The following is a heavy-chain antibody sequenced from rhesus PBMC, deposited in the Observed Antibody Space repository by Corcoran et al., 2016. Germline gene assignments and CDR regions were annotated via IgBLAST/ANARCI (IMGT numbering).Heavy chain of an antibody. D-gene: IGHD1-32*01. CDR2: INGNSGST. CDR1: GASISSYW. CDR3: ARRHRNYYYGLDS. J-gene: IGHJ6*01. V-gene: IGHV4-80*01. Sequence: QVQLQESGPGLVKPSETLSLTCAVSGASISSYWWNWIRQPPGTGREWIGVINGNSGSTNYNPSLKSRFTISKDASKNQFPLKLSSVTAADTAVYYCARRHRNYYYGLDSWGQGVVVTVSS.